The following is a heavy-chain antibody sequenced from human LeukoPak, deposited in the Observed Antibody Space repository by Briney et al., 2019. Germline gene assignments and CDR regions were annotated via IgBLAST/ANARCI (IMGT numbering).Heavy chain of an antibody. D-gene: IGHD5-18*01. CDR3: ARDTYNYGSSAYYFDY. V-gene: IGHV4-4*07. CDR2: IYTSGST. J-gene: IGHJ4*02. Sequence: SETLSLTCTVSGGSISSYYWSWIRQPAGKGLEWIGRIYTSGSTNYNPSLKSRVTMSVDTSKNRFSLKLSSVTAADTAVYYCARDTYNYGSSAYYFDYWGQGTLVTVSS. CDR1: GGSISSYY.